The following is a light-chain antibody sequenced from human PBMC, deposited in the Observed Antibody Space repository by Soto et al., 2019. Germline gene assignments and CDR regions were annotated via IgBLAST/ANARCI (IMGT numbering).Light chain of an antibody. J-gene: IGLJ1*01. Sequence: QSVLTQPASVSGSPGQSITISGTGSSSDVGAYNFVSWYQHHPGRAPKLILYEVTTRPSGVSSRFSGSKSGNTASLTISGLQADDEATYYCSSYTSTNTPYVFGTGTKVTVL. V-gene: IGLV2-14*01. CDR3: SSYTSTNTPYV. CDR2: EVT. CDR1: SSDVGAYNF.